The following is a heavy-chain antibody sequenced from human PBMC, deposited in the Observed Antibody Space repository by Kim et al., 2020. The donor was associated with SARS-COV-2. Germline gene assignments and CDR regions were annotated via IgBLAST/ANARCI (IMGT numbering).Heavy chain of an antibody. V-gene: IGHV6-1*01. CDR3: ARDALVATILGYYYYGMDV. D-gene: IGHD5-12*01. CDR2: TYYRSKWYN. CDR1: GDSVSSNSAA. Sequence: SQTLSLTCAISGDSVSSNSAAWNWIRQSPSRGLEWLGRTYYRSKWYNDYAVSVKSRITINPDTSKNQFSLQLNSVTPEDTAVYYCARDALVATILGYYYYGMDVWGQGTTVTVSS. J-gene: IGHJ6*02.